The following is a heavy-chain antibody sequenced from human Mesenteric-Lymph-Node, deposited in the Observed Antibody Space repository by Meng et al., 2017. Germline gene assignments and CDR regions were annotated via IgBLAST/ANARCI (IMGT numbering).Heavy chain of an antibody. CDR3: AREGYDSSGLLYYYYGMDV. D-gene: IGHD3-22*01. V-gene: IGHV3-74*01. CDR1: GFTFSSYW. J-gene: IGHJ6*02. Sequence: GGSLRLSCAASGFTFSSYWMHWVRQAPGKGLVWVSRINSDGSSTSYADSVKGRFTISRDNAKNTLYLQMNSLRAEDTAVYYCAREGYDSSGLLYYYYGMDVWGQGTTVTVSS. CDR2: INSDGSST.